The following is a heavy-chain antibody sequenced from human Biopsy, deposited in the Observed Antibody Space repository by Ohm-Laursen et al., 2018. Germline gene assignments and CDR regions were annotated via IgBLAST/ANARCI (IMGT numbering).Heavy chain of an antibody. CDR2: INHSGST. Sequence: SDTLSFTCAVYGGSFSGYYWSWIRQPPGKGLEWIGEINHSGSTNYNPSLKSRVTISEDTSNNQFPLKLSSVTAADTAVYYCARGRLRAVARFDYWGQGTLVTVSS. D-gene: IGHD6-19*01. CDR3: ARGRLRAVARFDY. J-gene: IGHJ4*02. V-gene: IGHV4-34*01. CDR1: GGSFSGYY.